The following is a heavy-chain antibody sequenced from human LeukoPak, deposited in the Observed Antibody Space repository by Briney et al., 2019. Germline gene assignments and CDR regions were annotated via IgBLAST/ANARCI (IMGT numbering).Heavy chain of an antibody. CDR1: GFTFSSYG. CDR2: ISYDGNNK. V-gene: IGHV3-30*18. Sequence: GGSLRLSCAASGFTFSSYGIHWVRQAPGKGREWVADISYDGNNKYYADSVKGRFSISRDNSKNTLYLQMNSLRAEDTAVYYCANNRYCSSTSCYFGAFDIWGQGTMVTVSS. D-gene: IGHD2-2*01. J-gene: IGHJ3*02. CDR3: ANNRYCSSTSCYFGAFDI.